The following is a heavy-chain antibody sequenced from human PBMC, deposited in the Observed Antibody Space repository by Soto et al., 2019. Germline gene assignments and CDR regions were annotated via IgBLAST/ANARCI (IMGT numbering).Heavy chain of an antibody. J-gene: IGHJ4*02. V-gene: IGHV3-33*01. CDR1: GFTFSHYG. D-gene: IGHD3-10*01. Sequence: QVPLVESGGGVVQPGRSLRLSCVASGFTFSHYGMHWVRQAPGKGPEWVAVIWDDGSNKDYADSVKGRFTISRDNSRNTSYLQLTSLRAEDTAFNYCASALETGDYWGQGTLVTGSS. CDR2: IWDDGSNK. CDR3: ASALETGDY.